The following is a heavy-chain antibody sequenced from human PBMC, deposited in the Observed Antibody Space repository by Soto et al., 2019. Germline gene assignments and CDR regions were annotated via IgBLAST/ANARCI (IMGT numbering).Heavy chain of an antibody. CDR3: ARSARSRAFYAL. D-gene: IGHD6-13*01. J-gene: IGHJ4*02. V-gene: IGHV5-51*01. CDR1: GYTFSNFW. CDR2: IYPGDHET. Sequence: PGESLQISCQCSGYTFSNFWVGWVRQLPGQGLEWMGIIYPGDHETRYSPSFHGKVTISAEKSMNTACLQWNSLEASYSAFYFCARSARSRAFYALWSQGALVTVSS.